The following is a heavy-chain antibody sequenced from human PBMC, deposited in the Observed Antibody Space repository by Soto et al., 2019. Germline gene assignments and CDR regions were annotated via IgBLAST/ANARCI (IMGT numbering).Heavy chain of an antibody. V-gene: IGHV3-30*18. CDR1: GFTFSSYG. CDR2: ISYDGSNK. J-gene: IGHJ4*02. D-gene: IGHD5-18*01. CDR3: AKPLDDTGNDY. Sequence: PGGSLRLSCAASGFTFSSYGMHWVRQAPGKGLEWVAVISYDGSNKYYADSVKGRFTISRDNSKNTLYLQMNSLRAEDTAVYYCAKPLDDTGNDYWGQGTLVTVSS.